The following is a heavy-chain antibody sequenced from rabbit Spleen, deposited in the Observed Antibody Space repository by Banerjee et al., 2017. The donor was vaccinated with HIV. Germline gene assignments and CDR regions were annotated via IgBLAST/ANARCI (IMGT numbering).Heavy chain of an antibody. J-gene: IGHJ4*01. V-gene: IGHV1S40*01. D-gene: IGHD2-1*01. Sequence: QSLEESGGGLVQPEGSLALTCKASGFSFSSSDYMCWVRQAPGKGLECIACIYGGSSGSTYYASWAKGRFTISKTSSTTVTLQMTSLTVAGTATYFCARGSAAMTMVITGFYFNLWGQGTLVTVS. CDR3: ARGSAAMTMVITGFYFNL. CDR1: GFSFSSSDY. CDR2: IYGGSSGST.